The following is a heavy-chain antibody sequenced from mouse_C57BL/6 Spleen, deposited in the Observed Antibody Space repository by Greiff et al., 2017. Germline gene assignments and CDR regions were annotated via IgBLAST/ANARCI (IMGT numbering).Heavy chain of an antibody. CDR2: IDPSDSST. V-gene: IGHV1-59*01. Sequence: QVQLQQPGAELVRPGTSVTLSCKASGYTFTSYWMHWVKQRPGQGLEWIGVIDPSDSSTNYNQKFKGKATLTVDTSSSTAYMQLSSLTSEDSAVYYCARSRTLDYFDYWGQGTTLTVSS. CDR1: GYTFTSYW. J-gene: IGHJ2*01. CDR3: ARSRTLDYFDY.